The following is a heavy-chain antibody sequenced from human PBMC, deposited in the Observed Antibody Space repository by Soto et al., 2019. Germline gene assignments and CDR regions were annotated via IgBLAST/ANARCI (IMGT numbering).Heavy chain of an antibody. Sequence: SETLSLTCTVSGGSISSYYWSWIRQPPGKGLEWIGYIYDSGSTNYNPSLKSRVTISLDTSKNQFSLELSSVTAADTAVYYCARFEMAGGYFQHWGQGTLVTVSS. D-gene: IGHD3-10*01. J-gene: IGHJ1*01. V-gene: IGHV4-59*01. CDR2: IYDSGST. CDR3: ARFEMAGGYFQH. CDR1: GGSISSYY.